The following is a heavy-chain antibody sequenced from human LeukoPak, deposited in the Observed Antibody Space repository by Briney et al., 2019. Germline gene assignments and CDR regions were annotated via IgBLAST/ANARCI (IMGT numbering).Heavy chain of an antibody. CDR1: GFTFSRYA. J-gene: IGHJ4*02. V-gene: IGHV3-30-3*01. D-gene: IGHD3-3*01. CDR2: ISYDANIGSNK. CDR3: ARDGGYDFWSGYYQDY. Sequence: GGSLRRSCATSGFTFSRYAMHWVRQAPGKGLEGVALISYDANIGSNKYYADSVKGRFTISRDNSKNTLYLQMNSLRAEDTAVYYCARDGGYDFWSGYYQDYWGQGTLVTVSS.